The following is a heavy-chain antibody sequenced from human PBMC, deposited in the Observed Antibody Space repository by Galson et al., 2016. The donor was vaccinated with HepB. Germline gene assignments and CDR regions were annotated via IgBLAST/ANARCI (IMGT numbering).Heavy chain of an antibody. D-gene: IGHD5-24*01. Sequence: TLSLTCTVSGGSIYSNHYYWSWIRQHPGKGLEWIGYIYYSGSTYYNPSLKSRITISVDTSKNQFSLKLSSVTVADTAVYYCARRDGYDYLDYWGQGTLVTVSS. CDR1: GGSIYSNHYY. V-gene: IGHV4-31*03. CDR2: IYYSGST. CDR3: ARRDGYDYLDY. J-gene: IGHJ4*02.